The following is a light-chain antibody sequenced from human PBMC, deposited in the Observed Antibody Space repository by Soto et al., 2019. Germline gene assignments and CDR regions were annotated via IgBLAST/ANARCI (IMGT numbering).Light chain of an antibody. CDR3: QHYGNSLTWT. J-gene: IGKJ1*01. V-gene: IGKV3-20*01. CDR1: QSGSSSY. Sequence: ELVVTQSPGTLSLSPVERATLSCSASQSGSSSYLAWYQQKPGQAPRLLIYGASSRATGIPDWFSGSGSGTDFTLTISRLEPEEFAVYYCQHYGNSLTWTFGQGTKVEIK. CDR2: GAS.